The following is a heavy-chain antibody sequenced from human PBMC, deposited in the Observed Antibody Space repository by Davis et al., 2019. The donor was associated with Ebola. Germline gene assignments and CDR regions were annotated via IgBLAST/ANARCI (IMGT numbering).Heavy chain of an antibody. CDR2: INPSGGST. D-gene: IGHD3-10*01. J-gene: IGHJ5*02. CDR3: ARDPALLWFGELLWGSWFDP. V-gene: IGHV1-46*01. Sequence: ASVKVSCKTSGDTFRRHGISWVRQAPGQGLEWMGIINPSGGSTSYAQKFQGRVTMTRDTSTSTVYMELSSLRSEDTAVYYCARDPALLWFGELLWGSWFDPWGQGTLVTVSS. CDR1: GDTFRRHG.